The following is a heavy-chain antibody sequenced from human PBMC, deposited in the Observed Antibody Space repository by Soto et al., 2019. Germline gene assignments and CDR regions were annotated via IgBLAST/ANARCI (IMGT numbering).Heavy chain of an antibody. D-gene: IGHD5-12*01. CDR1: GGSFSSYH. CDR2: IFYSGST. V-gene: IGHV4-59*01. Sequence: SETLSLTCSISGGSFSSYHWSWIRQPPGKGLEWIGYIFYSGSTTYNPSLKSRVTISLDTSKNQFSLKVSSVTAADTAVYYCARDLFGDGYNFRYWGQGTQVTVSS. CDR3: ARDLFGDGYNFRY. J-gene: IGHJ4*02.